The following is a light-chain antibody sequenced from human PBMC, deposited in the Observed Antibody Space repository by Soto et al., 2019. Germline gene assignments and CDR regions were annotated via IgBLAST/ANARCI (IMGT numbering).Light chain of an antibody. Sequence: EIVLTQSPGTLSLSPGERATLSCRASQSVSRSYLAWYQQKPGQAPRLLIYDASTRATGIPDRISGSGSGTDFTLTISRLEPEDFAVYYCQQYGSSPWTFGQGTRVEIK. CDR2: DAS. CDR3: QQYGSSPWT. CDR1: QSVSRSY. J-gene: IGKJ1*01. V-gene: IGKV3-20*01.